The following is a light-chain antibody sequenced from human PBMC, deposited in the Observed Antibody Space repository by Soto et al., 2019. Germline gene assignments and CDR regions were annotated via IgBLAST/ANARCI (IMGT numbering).Light chain of an antibody. V-gene: IGKV2-30*01. CDR3: MQGTHWLNT. CDR1: RGLVYSDGHTY. Sequence: DVVMTHLPLSLPVLLGQAASISCRSSRGLVYSDGHTYLNWFQQRPGQSPRRLIYKVSNRDSGVPDRYSGIGSGHAFALNISNVEAEDVGVHYSMQGTHWLNTSGLGTRLEIX. J-gene: IGKJ5*01. CDR2: KVS.